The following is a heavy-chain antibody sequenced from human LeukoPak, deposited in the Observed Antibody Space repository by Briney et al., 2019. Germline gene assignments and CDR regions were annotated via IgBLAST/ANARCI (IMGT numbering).Heavy chain of an antibody. V-gene: IGHV3-11*04. D-gene: IGHD3-10*01. J-gene: IGHJ6*02. Sequence: PGGSLRISCAASGFTFSDYYMSWIRQAPGKGLEWVSYISSSGSTIYYADSVKGRFTISRDNAKNSLYLQMNSLRAEDTAVYYCTGSYYTSAYYGMDVWGQGTTVTVSS. CDR1: GFTFSDYY. CDR3: TGSYYTSAYYGMDV. CDR2: ISSSGSTI.